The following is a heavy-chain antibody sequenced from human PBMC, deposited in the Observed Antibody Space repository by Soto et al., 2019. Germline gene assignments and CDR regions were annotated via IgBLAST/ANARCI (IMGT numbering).Heavy chain of an antibody. CDR3: AARAVAGIGVRYFDY. Sequence: ASVKVSCKASGFTFTSSAVKWVRQARGQRLEWLGWIVVDSGNTKYAQKFQERVTITRDMATSTAYMELSSLRSEDTAVYYCAARAVAGIGVRYFDYWGLGTLVTVSS. D-gene: IGHD6-19*01. J-gene: IGHJ4*02. V-gene: IGHV1-58*01. CDR1: GFTFTSSA. CDR2: IVVDSGNT.